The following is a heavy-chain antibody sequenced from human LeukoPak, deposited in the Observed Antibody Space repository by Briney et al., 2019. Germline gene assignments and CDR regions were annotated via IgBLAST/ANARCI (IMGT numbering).Heavy chain of an antibody. CDR3: ARVANYYGSGREADY. CDR2: ISSSGSTI. V-gene: IGHV3-11*01. Sequence: GGSLRLSCAASGFTFSDYYMSWIRQAPGKGLEWVSYISSSGSTIYYADSVKGRFTISRDNAKNPLYLQMNSLRAEDTAVYYCARVANYYGSGREADYWGQGTLVTVSS. D-gene: IGHD3-10*01. CDR1: GFTFSDYY. J-gene: IGHJ4*02.